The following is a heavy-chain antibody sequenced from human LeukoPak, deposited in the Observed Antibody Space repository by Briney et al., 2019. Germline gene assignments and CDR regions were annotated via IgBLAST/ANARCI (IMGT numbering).Heavy chain of an antibody. CDR1: GFTFSSYA. V-gene: IGHV3-23*01. CDR3: ARDRSSHFDY. J-gene: IGHJ4*02. D-gene: IGHD6-6*01. CDR2: ISGSGGST. Sequence: HPGGSLRLSCAASGFTFSSYAMSWVRQAPGKGLEWVSGISGSGGSTYYADSVKGRFTISRDNSKNTLYLQMNSLRAEDTAVYYCARDRSSHFDYWGQGTLVTVSS.